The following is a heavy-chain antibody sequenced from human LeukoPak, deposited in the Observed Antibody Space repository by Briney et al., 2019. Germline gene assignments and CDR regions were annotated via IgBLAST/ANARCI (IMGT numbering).Heavy chain of an antibody. J-gene: IGHJ6*02. CDR1: GFTFSSYS. D-gene: IGHD6-13*01. V-gene: IGHV4-34*01. CDR3: ARVGLRENWEPGIAAAVHYYGMDV. Sequence: GSLRLSCAASGFTFSSYSMKWVRQPPGKGLEWIGVINHSGSTNYNPSLKSRVTISVDTSKNQFSLKLSSVTAADTAVYYCARVGLRENWEPGIAAAVHYYGMDVWGQGTTVTVSS. CDR2: INHSGST.